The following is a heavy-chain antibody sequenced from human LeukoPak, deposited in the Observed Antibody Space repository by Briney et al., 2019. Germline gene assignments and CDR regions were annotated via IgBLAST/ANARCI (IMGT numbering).Heavy chain of an antibody. Sequence: GGSLRLSCAASGFTFSNAWMSWVRQAPEKGLEWVGRIKSKTDGGTTAYAAPVKGRFTISRDDSKNTLYLQMNSLKIEDTAVYYCTSRLLWFGEGGQGTLVTVSS. CDR2: IKSKTDGGTT. CDR1: GFTFSNAW. CDR3: TSRLLWFGE. J-gene: IGHJ4*02. V-gene: IGHV3-15*01. D-gene: IGHD3-10*01.